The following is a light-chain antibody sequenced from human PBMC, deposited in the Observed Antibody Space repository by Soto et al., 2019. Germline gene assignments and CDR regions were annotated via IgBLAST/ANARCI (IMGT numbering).Light chain of an antibody. J-gene: IGLJ2*01. CDR2: DVS. CDR3: SSYTSSNTVL. Sequence: QSVLTQPASVSGSPGQSIIISGTGTSSDVGVYNYVSWYQQHPGKAPKLMIYDVSYRPSGVSNRFSAFKSGNTASLTISGLQAEDEADYYCSSYTSSNTVLFGGGTKLTVL. V-gene: IGLV2-14*01. CDR1: SSDVGVYNY.